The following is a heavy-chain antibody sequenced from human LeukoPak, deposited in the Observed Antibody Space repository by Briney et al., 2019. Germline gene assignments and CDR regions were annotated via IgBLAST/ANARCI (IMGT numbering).Heavy chain of an antibody. J-gene: IGHJ5*02. D-gene: IGHD6-19*01. CDR1: GGSISSYY. Sequence: PSETLSLTCTVSGGSISSYYWSWIRQPPGKGLEWIGYIYTSGSTNYNPPLKSRVTISVDTSKNQFSLKLSSVTAADTAVYYCARERIAVAGKAWFDPWGQGTLVTVSS. CDR3: ARERIAVAGKAWFDP. V-gene: IGHV4-4*09. CDR2: IYTSGST.